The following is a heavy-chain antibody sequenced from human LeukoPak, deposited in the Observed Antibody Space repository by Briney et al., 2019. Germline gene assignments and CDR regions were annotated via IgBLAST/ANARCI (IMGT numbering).Heavy chain of an antibody. CDR2: IRDDGSNK. CDR3: AKGSDRYSSSWYPPALDY. D-gene: IGHD6-13*01. V-gene: IGHV3-30*02. CDR1: GFMFIEYG. Sequence: GGSLRLSCAASGFMFIEYGLHWVRQAPGKGLEWVAFIRDDGSNKLYAESVKGRFTISRDNSKNTVSLQMNSLRAEDTAVYYCAKGSDRYSSSWYPPALDYWGQGTLVTVSS. J-gene: IGHJ4*02.